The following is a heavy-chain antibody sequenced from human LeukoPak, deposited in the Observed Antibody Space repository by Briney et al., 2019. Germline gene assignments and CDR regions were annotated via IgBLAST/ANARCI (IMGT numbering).Heavy chain of an antibody. J-gene: IGHJ4*02. CDR3: AKSQDYDILTGLDY. D-gene: IGHD3-9*01. CDR2: IGWNSGSI. V-gene: IGHV3-9*01. Sequence: PGGSLRLSCAASGFTFDDYAMHWVRQAPGKGLEWVSGIGWNSGSIGYADSVKGRFTISRDNAKNSLYLQMNSLSAEDTALYYCAKSQDYDILTGLDYWGQGTLVTVSS. CDR1: GFTFDDYA.